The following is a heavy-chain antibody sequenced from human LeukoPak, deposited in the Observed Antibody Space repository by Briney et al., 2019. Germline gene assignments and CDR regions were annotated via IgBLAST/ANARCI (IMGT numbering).Heavy chain of an antibody. D-gene: IGHD6-19*01. Sequence: ASVKVSCKASGYTFTGYYMHWVRQAPGQGLEWMGWINPNSGGTNYAQKFQGRVTMTRDTSISTAYMELSRLRSDDTAVYYCARGSVAVAAKGSLSAFDIWGQGTMVTVSS. CDR3: ARGSVAVAAKGSLSAFDI. CDR1: GYTFTGYY. J-gene: IGHJ3*02. CDR2: INPNSGGT. V-gene: IGHV1-2*02.